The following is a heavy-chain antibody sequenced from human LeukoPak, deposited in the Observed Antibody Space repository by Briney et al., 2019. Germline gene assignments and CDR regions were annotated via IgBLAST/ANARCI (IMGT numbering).Heavy chain of an antibody. CDR2: IYYSGST. V-gene: IGHV4-59*01. Sequence: SETLSLTCTVSGGSISSYYWSWIRQPPGKGLKWIGYIYYSGSTNYNPSLKSRVTISVDTSKNQFSLKLSSVTAADTAVYYCARGRRSGGWFDPWGQGTLVTVSS. CDR3: ARGRRSGGWFDP. D-gene: IGHD4-23*01. J-gene: IGHJ5*02. CDR1: GGSISSYY.